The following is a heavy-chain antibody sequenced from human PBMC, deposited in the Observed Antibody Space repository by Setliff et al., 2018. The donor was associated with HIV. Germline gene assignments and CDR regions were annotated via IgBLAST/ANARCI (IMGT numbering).Heavy chain of an antibody. CDR1: GLTFNSYS. D-gene: IGHD1-26*01. V-gene: IGHV3-21*04. Sequence: GGSLRLSCEASGLTFNSYSMNWVRQAPGKGLEWVSSISANGTYIYYADSLKGRFTISRDNAKNSLYLQMNSLRVEDTAVYYCATDCAVVGGTGSLDSWGQGTLVTVSS. J-gene: IGHJ4*02. CDR3: ATDCAVVGGTGSLDS. CDR2: ISANGTYI.